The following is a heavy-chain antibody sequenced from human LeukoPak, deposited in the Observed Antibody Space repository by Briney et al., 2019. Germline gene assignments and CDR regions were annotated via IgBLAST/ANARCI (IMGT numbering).Heavy chain of an antibody. CDR3: AKEDGYSQADY. D-gene: IGHD5-24*01. V-gene: IGHV4-61*01. CDR2: IYYTGST. J-gene: IGHJ4*02. CDR1: GGSVNSGSYY. Sequence: SETLSLTCTVSGGSVNSGSYYWSWIRQPPGKGLEWIGYIYYTGSTYYNSSLKSRVTISLDTSKNQFSLILSSVTAADTAVYYCAKEDGYSQADYWGQGTLVTVSS.